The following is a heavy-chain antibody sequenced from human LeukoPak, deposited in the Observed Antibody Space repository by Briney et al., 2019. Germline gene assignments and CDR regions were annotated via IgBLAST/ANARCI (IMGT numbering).Heavy chain of an antibody. CDR2: IYYNGRT. J-gene: IGHJ4*02. CDR3: ACRVNILLLPSPLPDS. D-gene: IGHD2-2*01. Sequence: SETLSLTCTASGGSIRSSRYYWGWIRQPPGKGLEWIATIYYNGRTFYNPSLMGRVTISLDSSKNQFSLRLNSVAAADTAIYYCACRVNILLLPSPLPDSWGQGTLVTVSS. CDR1: GGSIRSSRYY. V-gene: IGHV4-39*01.